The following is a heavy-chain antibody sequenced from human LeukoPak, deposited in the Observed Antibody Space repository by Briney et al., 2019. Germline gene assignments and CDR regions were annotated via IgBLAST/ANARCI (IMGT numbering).Heavy chain of an antibody. V-gene: IGHV3-23*01. Sequence: GGSLRLSCAASGFTFSSCAMSWVRQAPGKGVEWVSAISGSGGSTYYADSVKGRFTLARDNSKHTLYLQINSLRAEDTAVYYCAAGATPTYWGQGTLVTVSS. CDR2: ISGSGGST. CDR1: GFTFSSCA. J-gene: IGHJ4*02. CDR3: AAGATPTY. D-gene: IGHD1-26*01.